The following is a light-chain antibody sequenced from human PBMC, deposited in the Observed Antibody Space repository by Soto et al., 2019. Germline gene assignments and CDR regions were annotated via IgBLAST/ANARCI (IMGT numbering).Light chain of an antibody. J-gene: IGLJ2*01. CDR1: SSDVGNYNL. V-gene: IGLV2-23*01. CDR3: ATWDSSLSAVV. Sequence: QSVLTQPASVSGSPGQSITISCTGTSSDVGNYNLVSWYQQHPGKAPKLMIYEGTKRPSGVSNRFSGSKSGNTASLTVSGLQTGDEADYYCATWDSSLSAVVVGGGTKLTVL. CDR2: EGT.